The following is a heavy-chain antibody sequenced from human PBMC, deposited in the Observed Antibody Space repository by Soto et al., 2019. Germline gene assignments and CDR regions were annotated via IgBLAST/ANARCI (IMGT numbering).Heavy chain of an antibody. D-gene: IGHD3-10*02. CDR1: GFTFRNYN. Sequence: EVQLVESGGGLVKAGGSLRLFCTASGFTFRNYNMNWVRQAPGKGLEWVSSISTGGAYMFYGDSVKGRFIISSDNAQNLLFLQIDSPGAEDTAVYYCSRDRACPGGDYFDSWGQGTLVTVSS. CDR2: ISTGGAYM. V-gene: IGHV3-21*06. J-gene: IGHJ4*02. CDR3: SRDRACPGGDYFDS.